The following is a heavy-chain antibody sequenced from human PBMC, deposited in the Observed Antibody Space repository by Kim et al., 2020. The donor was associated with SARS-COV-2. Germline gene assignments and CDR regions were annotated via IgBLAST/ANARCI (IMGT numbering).Heavy chain of an antibody. D-gene: IGHD5-12*01. V-gene: IGHV4-34*01. Sequence: SETLSLTCGVYVGSVSDFYWIWIRQPPGQGLEWIGEISHSGSANYNPSLRSRVSISIDRSKNQFSLILSSVTAADTAVYYCARDENRDGYNFDYWGLGTLVTVSS. CDR1: VGSVSDFY. J-gene: IGHJ4*02. CDR2: ISHSGSA. CDR3: ARDENRDGYNFDY.